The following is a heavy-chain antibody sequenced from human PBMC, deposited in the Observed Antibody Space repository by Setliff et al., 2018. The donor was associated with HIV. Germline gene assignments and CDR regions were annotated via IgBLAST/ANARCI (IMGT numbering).Heavy chain of an antibody. V-gene: IGHV4-4*09. CDR3: ARSPRIGVAGEFEY. CDR2: IYNSAST. D-gene: IGHD6-19*01. J-gene: IGHJ4*02. Sequence: SETLSLTCTVSGDSISTDYWTWIRQPPGKGLEWIGYIYNSASTSYNPSLKSRVTISVDTSKNQFSLKVNSVTAADTAVYYCARSPRIGVAGEFEYWGQGTRVTVSS. CDR1: GDSISTDY.